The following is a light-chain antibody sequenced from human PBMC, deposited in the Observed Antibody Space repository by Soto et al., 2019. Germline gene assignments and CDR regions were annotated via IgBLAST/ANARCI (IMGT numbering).Light chain of an antibody. CDR1: SSDVRGYNY. Sequence: QSALTQPASVSGSPGQSITISCTGTSSDVRGYNYVSWYQQHPGKAPKLMIYEVSNRPSGVSNRFSGSKSGNTASLTISGLQAEAEADYYCSSYTSSSTGVFGTGTKLTVL. V-gene: IGLV2-14*01. J-gene: IGLJ1*01. CDR2: EVS. CDR3: SSYTSSSTGV.